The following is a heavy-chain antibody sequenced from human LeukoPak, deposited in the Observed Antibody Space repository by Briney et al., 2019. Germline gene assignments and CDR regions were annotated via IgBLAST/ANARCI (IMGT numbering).Heavy chain of an antibody. V-gene: IGHV4-59*01. CDR2: IYYSGST. CDR3: ARVEYYDILTGYYSWFDP. CDR1: GGSISSYY. D-gene: IGHD3-9*01. Sequence: PSETLSLTCTVFGGSISSYYWSWIRQPPGKGLEWIGYIYYSGSTNYNPSLKSRVTISVDTSKNQFSLKLSSVTAADTAVYYCARVEYYDILTGYYSWFDPWGQGTLVTVSS. J-gene: IGHJ5*02.